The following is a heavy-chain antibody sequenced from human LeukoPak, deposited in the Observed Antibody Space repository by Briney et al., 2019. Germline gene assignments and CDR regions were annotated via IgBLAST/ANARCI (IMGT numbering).Heavy chain of an antibody. CDR1: GGSISSYY. Sequence: SETLSLTCTVSGGSISSYYWSWIRQPPGKGLEWIGYIYTSGSTNYNPSLKSRVTISVDTSKNQFSLKLSSMTAADTAVYYCARQGPGQLVPYYYMDVWGKGTTVTVSS. V-gene: IGHV4-4*09. CDR2: IYTSGST. J-gene: IGHJ6*03. CDR3: ARQGPGQLVPYYYMDV. D-gene: IGHD6-6*01.